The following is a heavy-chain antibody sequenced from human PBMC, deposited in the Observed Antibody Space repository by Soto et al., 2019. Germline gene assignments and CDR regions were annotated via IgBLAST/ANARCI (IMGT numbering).Heavy chain of an antibody. D-gene: IGHD6-13*01. J-gene: IGHJ6*02. V-gene: IGHV3-33*01. CDR1: GFTFSGHA. CDR3: ARDGQQGTPYGMDV. CDR2: IWSNGRNA. Sequence: QVQLVESGGGVVQPEKSLRVSCAASGFTFSGHAMHWVRQAPGKGLEWVAQIWSNGRNAYYSDSVKGRFTISRDNSKNTVTLQVDSLRAEDTAVYYCARDGQQGTPYGMDVWGPGTTVTVSS.